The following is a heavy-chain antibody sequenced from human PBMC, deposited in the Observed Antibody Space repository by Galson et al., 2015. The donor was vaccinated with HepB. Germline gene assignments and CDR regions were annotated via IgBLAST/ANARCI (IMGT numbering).Heavy chain of an antibody. D-gene: IGHD1-1*01. CDR2: ISDSGGST. V-gene: IGHV3-23*01. Sequence: SLRLSCAASGFTFSSYAISWVRQAPGKGLEWVSSISDSGGSTYYADSVKGRFTISRDNSKNTLSLQMNSLRAEDTAIYYCAKATTGSGYRLDYWGPGTLVTVSS. CDR3: AKATTGSGYRLDY. CDR1: GFTFSSYA. J-gene: IGHJ4*02.